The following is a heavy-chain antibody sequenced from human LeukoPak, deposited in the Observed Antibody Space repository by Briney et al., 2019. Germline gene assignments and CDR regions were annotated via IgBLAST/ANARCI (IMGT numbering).Heavy chain of an antibody. V-gene: IGHV1-69*05. J-gene: IGHJ4*02. CDR2: IIPIFGTA. CDR3: ARSGNGYSYGYSLDY. CDR1: GGTFSSYA. D-gene: IGHD5-18*01. Sequence: ASVKVSCKASGGTFSSYAISWVRQAPGQGLECIGGIIPIFGTANYAQKFQGRVTITTDESTSTAYMELSSLRSEDTAVYYCARSGNGYSYGYSLDYWGQGTLVTVSS.